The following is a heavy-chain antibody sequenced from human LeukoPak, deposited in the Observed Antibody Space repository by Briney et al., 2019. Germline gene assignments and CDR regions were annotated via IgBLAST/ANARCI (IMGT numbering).Heavy chain of an antibody. J-gene: IGHJ4*02. CDR2: TYYSGST. Sequence: PSETLSLTCNLAGGSISSYYCSWIRQPPGKGLEWIEYTYYSGSTNYNPSLKSRVTISAATSKNQSSLKLSSVTAADTAVYYCAGTERHDDGDYVGTTFDYWGQGTLVTVSS. CDR1: GGSISSYY. D-gene: IGHD4-17*01. CDR3: AGTERHDDGDYVGTTFDY. V-gene: IGHV4-59*01.